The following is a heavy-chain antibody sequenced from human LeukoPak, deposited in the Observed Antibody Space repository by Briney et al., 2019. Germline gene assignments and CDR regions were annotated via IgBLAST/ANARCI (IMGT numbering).Heavy chain of an antibody. Sequence: GGSLRLSCAASGFTFSSYWMHWVRQAPGKGLVWVSRINSDGSSTSYADSVKGRFTISRDNAKNTLYLQMNSLRAEDTAVYYCARGYCSGGSCYHPTMGYWGQGTLVTVSS. CDR1: GFTFSSYW. J-gene: IGHJ4*02. CDR3: ARGYCSGGSCYHPTMGY. D-gene: IGHD2-15*01. V-gene: IGHV3-74*01. CDR2: INSDGSST.